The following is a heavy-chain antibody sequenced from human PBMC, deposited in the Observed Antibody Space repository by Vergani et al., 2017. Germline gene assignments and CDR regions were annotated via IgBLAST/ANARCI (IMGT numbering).Heavy chain of an antibody. V-gene: IGHV4-34*01. CDR2: INHSGST. D-gene: IGHD3-10*01. CDR3: ARSMVRGVVLIYGYDY. Sequence: QVQLQQWGAGLLKPSETLSLTCTVSGGSISSSSYYWGWIRQPPGKGLEWIGEINHSGSTNYNPSLKSRVTISVDTSKNQFSLKLSSVTAADTAVYYCARSMVRGVVLIYGYDYWGQGTLVTVSS. CDR1: GGSISSSSYY. J-gene: IGHJ4*02.